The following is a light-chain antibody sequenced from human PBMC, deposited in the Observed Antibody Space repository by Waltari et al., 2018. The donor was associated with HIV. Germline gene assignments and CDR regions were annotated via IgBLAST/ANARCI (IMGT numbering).Light chain of an antibody. CDR1: QLGDKH. CDR3: QAWGINSVI. Sequence: SYVLSQPPSVPVSPGQTASITWFGDQLGDKHVSSYQQKSVQAPVLVVYQDTRRPSGIPDRFSGSNAGNTATLTISGAQAVDEADYYCQAWGINSVIFGGGTHLAVL. CDR2: QDT. V-gene: IGLV3-1*01. J-gene: IGLJ2*01.